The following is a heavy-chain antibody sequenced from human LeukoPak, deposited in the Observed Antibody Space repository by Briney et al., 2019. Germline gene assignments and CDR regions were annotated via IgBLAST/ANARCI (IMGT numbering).Heavy chain of an antibody. CDR3: ARGGTTIFGVVIMPNWFDP. CDR1: VVSMNGYY. V-gene: IGHV4-4*07. Sequence: SETLSLTCSVSVVSMNGYYWSWLRQSAGNRLEWIGHVDGSGNTDYNPSLESRVTMSVDTSKKQFSLKLTSVTAADMAVYYCARGGTTIFGVVIMPNWFDPWGQGTLVTVSS. D-gene: IGHD3-3*01. J-gene: IGHJ5*02. CDR2: VDGSGNT.